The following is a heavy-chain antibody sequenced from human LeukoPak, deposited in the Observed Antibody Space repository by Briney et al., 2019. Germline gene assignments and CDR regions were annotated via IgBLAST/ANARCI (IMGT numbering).Heavy chain of an antibody. J-gene: IGHJ4*02. Sequence: PSETLSLTCTVSGASISGYYWSWIRQPPGKGLEWIGYIYYTGSTNYNPSLKSRVTISADTSKNHFSLKLSSVTAADTAVYYCARHGDKDIVVAPAAPHFDYWGQGTLVTVSS. CDR3: ARHGDKDIVVAPAAPHFDY. CDR2: IYYTGST. CDR1: GASISGYY. V-gene: IGHV4-59*08. D-gene: IGHD2-2*01.